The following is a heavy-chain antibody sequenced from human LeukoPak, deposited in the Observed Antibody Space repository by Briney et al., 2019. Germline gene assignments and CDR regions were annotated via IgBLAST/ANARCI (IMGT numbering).Heavy chain of an antibody. Sequence: GASVKVSCKASGYTFSNYYIHWVRQAPGQGLEWMGWINPNNGGTDYAQKFQDRVTMTRDTPISTAYMELVRLRSDDTAMYYCARVDLSITILRGDPPRDAFDIWGQGAMVTVSS. D-gene: IGHD3-10*01. CDR2: INPNNGGT. V-gene: IGHV1-2*02. CDR1: GYTFSNYY. CDR3: ARVDLSITILRGDPPRDAFDI. J-gene: IGHJ3*02.